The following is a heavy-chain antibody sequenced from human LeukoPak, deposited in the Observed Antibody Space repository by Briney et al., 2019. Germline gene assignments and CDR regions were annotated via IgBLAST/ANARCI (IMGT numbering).Heavy chain of an antibody. CDR1: GFTFSSYG. CDR2: IRYDGSNK. J-gene: IGHJ4*02. V-gene: IGHV3-30*02. CDR3: AKDRLAYSYAQPFDY. D-gene: IGHD3-16*01. Sequence: GGSLRLSCAASGFTFSSYGMHWVRQAPGKGLEWVAFIRYDGSNKYYADSVKGRFTISRDNSKNALHLQMNSLRAEDTAVYYCAKDRLAYSYAQPFDYWGQGTLVTVSS.